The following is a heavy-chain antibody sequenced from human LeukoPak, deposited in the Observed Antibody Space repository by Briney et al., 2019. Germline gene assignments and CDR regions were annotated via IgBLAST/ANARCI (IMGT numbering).Heavy chain of an antibody. CDR2: IWSDENKR. Sequence: GGSLRLSCEASGFTFSSYGMHWVRQAPGKGLEWVAVIWSDENKRFYADSVKGRLTISRDNSKNTLYLQMNSLRAEDTAVYYCAREGPRGNSQFDYWGQGTLVTVSS. J-gene: IGHJ4*02. CDR3: AREGPRGNSQFDY. D-gene: IGHD2/OR15-2a*01. CDR1: GFTFSSYG. V-gene: IGHV3-33*01.